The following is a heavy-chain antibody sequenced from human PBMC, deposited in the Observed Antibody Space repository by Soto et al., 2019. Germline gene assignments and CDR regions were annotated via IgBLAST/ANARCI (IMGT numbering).Heavy chain of an antibody. CDR3: ARDTSSSASLGWLDP. V-gene: IGHV3-53*01. J-gene: IGHJ5*02. Sequence: GGSLRLYCAASGFTVSSNYMLWVGQSPGKGLEWVSVSYSSENKLYADSVKGRFTISSDNFKNTLYLQMNSLRAEDTAVYYCARDTSSSASLGWLDPWGQGALVTVSS. CDR1: GFTVSSNY. CDR2: SYSSENK. D-gene: IGHD6-6*01.